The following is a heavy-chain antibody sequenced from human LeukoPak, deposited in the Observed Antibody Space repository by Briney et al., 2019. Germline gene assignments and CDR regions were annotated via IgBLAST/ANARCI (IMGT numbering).Heavy chain of an antibody. CDR3: ATDYGYVWGSYRYTRY. CDR2: IIPIFGTA. Sequence: GASVKVSCKASGGTFSSYAISWVRQAPGQGLEWMGGIIPIFGTANYAQKFQGRVTIIADESTSTAYMELSSLRSEDTAVYYCATDYGYVWGSYRYTRYWGQGTLVTVSS. V-gene: IGHV1-69*01. D-gene: IGHD3-16*02. J-gene: IGHJ4*02. CDR1: GGTFSSYA.